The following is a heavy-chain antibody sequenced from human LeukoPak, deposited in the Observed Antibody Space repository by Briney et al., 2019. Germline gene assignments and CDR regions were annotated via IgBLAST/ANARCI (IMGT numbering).Heavy chain of an antibody. Sequence: GESLKISCKGSGXSFTINWIGWVRQMPGKGLEWMGIISPGDSHTRYSPSFEGQVTISADKSITTAYLQWSSLKASDTAMYYCARLISGSYGDAFDIWGQGTMVTVSS. CDR2: ISPGDSHT. V-gene: IGHV5-51*01. CDR3: ARLISGSYGDAFDI. J-gene: IGHJ3*02. D-gene: IGHD1-26*01. CDR1: GXSFTINW.